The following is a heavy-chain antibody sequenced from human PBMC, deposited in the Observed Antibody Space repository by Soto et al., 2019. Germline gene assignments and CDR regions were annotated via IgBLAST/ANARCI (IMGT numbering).Heavy chain of an antibody. CDR2: INSDGSST. CDR3: ARDGLYVSGGPPLDF. CDR1: GFTLSRFY. Sequence: EVNLVESGGGSVRPGGSLRLSCEVSGFTLSRFYMHWVRQVPGKGPVWVERINSDGSSTNYADSVKGRFSIVRDSAKNRVFLHMNSLRVEDTGIYYCARDGLYVSGGPPLDFRGQGTLVTVSS. V-gene: IGHV3-74*01. D-gene: IGHD5-12*01. J-gene: IGHJ4*02.